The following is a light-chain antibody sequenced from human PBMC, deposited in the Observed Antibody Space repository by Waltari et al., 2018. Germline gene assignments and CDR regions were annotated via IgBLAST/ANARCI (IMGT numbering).Light chain of an antibody. V-gene: IGKV1-5*03. CDR2: KFS. Sequence: DIQMTQSPSTLHASVGDRVTITCRASRSITNWLAWYQRKPGQPPNLLIYKFSTLESGFPSTFSGSGSGTEFTLTISSLQPHDFATYYCQEYNTYAPRLFGQGT. CDR1: RSITNW. CDR3: QEYNTYAPRL. J-gene: IGKJ1*01.